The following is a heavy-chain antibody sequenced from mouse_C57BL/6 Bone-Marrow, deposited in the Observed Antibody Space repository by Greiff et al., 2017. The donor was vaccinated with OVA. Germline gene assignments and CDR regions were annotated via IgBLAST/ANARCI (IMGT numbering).Heavy chain of an antibody. CDR2: ITPSSGYT. V-gene: IGHV1-4*01. J-gene: IGHJ1*03. CDR3: ARSGSKRYFDV. D-gene: IGHD2-5*01. CDR1: GYTFTSYT. Sequence: VQLQQSGAELARPGASVKMSCKASGYTFTSYTMHWVKQRPGQGLEWIGYITPSSGYTKYNQKFKDKATLTADKSSSTAYMQLSSLTSEDSAVYYCARSGSKRYFDVWGTGTTVTVSS.